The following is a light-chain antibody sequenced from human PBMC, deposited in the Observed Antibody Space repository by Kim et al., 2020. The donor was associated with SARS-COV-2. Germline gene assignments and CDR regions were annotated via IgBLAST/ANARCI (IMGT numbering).Light chain of an antibody. J-gene: IGKJ4*01. V-gene: IGKV1-33*01. CDR1: QDIGNY. CDR3: QQYENVPLT. Sequence: IQMTQSPSSLSASVGDRVTITCQASQDIGNYLHWYQQKPGKAPKLLIHDASSLETGVPSRFSGGGSGTDFTFTISSLQAEDIGTYYCQQYENVPLTFGGGTKVDIK. CDR2: DAS.